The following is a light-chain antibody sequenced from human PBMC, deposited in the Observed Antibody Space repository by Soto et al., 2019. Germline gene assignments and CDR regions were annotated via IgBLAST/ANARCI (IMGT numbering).Light chain of an antibody. V-gene: IGLV1-40*01. CDR3: QSYDNSLSGHVV. CDR2: VNN. Sequence: QSVLTQPPSVSGAPGQRVTISCTGSSSNIGAGYDVHWYQQLPGTAPKLLIYVNNNRPSGVPDRFSGSKSGTSASLAITGLQAEDEADYYCQSYDNSLSGHVVFGGGTQLTVL. J-gene: IGLJ2*01. CDR1: SSNIGAGYD.